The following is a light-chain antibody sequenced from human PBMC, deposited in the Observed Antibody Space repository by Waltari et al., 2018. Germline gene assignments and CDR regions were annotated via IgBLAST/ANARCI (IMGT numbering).Light chain of an antibody. V-gene: IGKV3-20*01. CDR3: QKYVNLPAT. CDR1: QSVGRS. CDR2: DAS. Sequence: IVLTQSPGTLSLSPGERATLSCRASQSVGRSLAWYQKKPGQAPRLLIYDASSRATAIPDRFSGSGSGTDFSLTINRLEPEDFAVYYCQKYVNLPATFGQGTTVEIK. J-gene: IGKJ1*01.